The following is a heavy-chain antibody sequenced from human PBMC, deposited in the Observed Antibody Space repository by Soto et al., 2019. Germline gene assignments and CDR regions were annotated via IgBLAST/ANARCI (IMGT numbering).Heavy chain of an antibody. CDR3: ARARMVRGVIYYYGMDV. CDR1: GGSISSGGNY. V-gene: IGHV4-31*03. CDR2: IYHSGST. D-gene: IGHD3-10*01. Sequence: QVQLQESGPGLVKSSQTLSLTCTVSGGSISSGGNYWSWIRQHPGKGLEWLGYIYHSGSTYYNPSLKSRVTISVDTSKNQFSLKLNSVTAADTAVYYWARARMVRGVIYYYGMDVWGQGTTVTVSS. J-gene: IGHJ6*02.